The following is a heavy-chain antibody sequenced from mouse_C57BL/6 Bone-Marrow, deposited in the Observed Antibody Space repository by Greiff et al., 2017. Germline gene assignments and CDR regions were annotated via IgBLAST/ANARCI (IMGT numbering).Heavy chain of an antibody. CDR3: ARRGSTIVTFEY. Sequence: QVQLQQPGAELVRPGSSVKLSCKASGYTFTSYWMHWVKQRPIQGLEWIGNIDPSDSETHYNQKFKDKATLTVDKSSSTAYMQLSSLTSEDSAVYYCARRGSTIVTFEYWGQGTTLTVSS. V-gene: IGHV1-52*01. CDR2: IDPSDSET. CDR1: GYTFTSYW. D-gene: IGHD2-5*01. J-gene: IGHJ2*01.